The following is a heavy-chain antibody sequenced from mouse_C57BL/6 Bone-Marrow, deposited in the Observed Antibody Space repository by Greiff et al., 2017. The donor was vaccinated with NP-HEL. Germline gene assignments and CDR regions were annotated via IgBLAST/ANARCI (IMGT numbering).Heavy chain of an antibody. CDR1: GFNFKDDY. J-gene: IGHJ1*03. CDR3: NTSDYGCSSPCWYFDV. D-gene: IGHD1-1*01. CDR2: IDPENGDT. Sequence: EVQLQESGAELVRPGASVKLSCTASGFNFKDDYMHWVKQRPEQGLEWIGWIDPENGDTEYASKFQGKATITADTSSNTAYLQLSSLTSEDSAVSYYNTSDYGCSSPCWYFDVWGTGTAVTVSA. V-gene: IGHV14-4*01.